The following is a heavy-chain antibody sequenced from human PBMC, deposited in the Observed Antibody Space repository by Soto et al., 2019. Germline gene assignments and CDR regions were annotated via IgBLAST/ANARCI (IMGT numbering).Heavy chain of an antibody. CDR1: GFTFSKWW. CDR3: ARDRKYYVQLTHSYDAFDV. CDR2: IKEDGSVR. J-gene: IGHJ3*01. Sequence: GGSLRLSCTASGFTFSKWWMVWDRQGPGKGLEWVANIKEDGSVRYYVESVKGRLTISRDNARDSLYLQMDSLRAGDTAVYFCARDRKYYVQLTHSYDAFDVWGQGTMVPVSS. V-gene: IGHV3-7*03. D-gene: IGHD3-10*02.